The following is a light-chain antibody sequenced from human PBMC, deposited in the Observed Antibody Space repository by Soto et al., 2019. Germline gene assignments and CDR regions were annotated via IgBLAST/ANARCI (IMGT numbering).Light chain of an antibody. CDR2: ATS. V-gene: IGKV1D-16*01. CDR3: QQYGSVPPT. CDR1: RCVGRW. Sequence: DVQLTQSPSSLSASVGDRVIITCRASRCVGRWLAWYQQKPEQAPKSLIYATSTLQSSVPSRFNGSGSVTHFSLTVSSLQPEDVATYYCQQYGSVPPTFGRGTKVEI. J-gene: IGKJ1*01.